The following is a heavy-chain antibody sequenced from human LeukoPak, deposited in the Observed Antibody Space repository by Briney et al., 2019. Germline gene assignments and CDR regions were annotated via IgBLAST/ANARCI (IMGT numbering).Heavy chain of an antibody. CDR1: GGSISTYY. CDR3: ARHCASGTCAFDI. Sequence: PSETLSPTCTVSGGSISTYYWSWIRQPPGRGLEWIGYIYFTGSTNYNPSLQGRVTISVDTSKNQFSLKLTSVTAADTAVYYCARHCASGTCAFDIWGQGTMVTVSS. D-gene: IGHD6-13*01. CDR2: IYFTGST. V-gene: IGHV4-59*08. J-gene: IGHJ3*02.